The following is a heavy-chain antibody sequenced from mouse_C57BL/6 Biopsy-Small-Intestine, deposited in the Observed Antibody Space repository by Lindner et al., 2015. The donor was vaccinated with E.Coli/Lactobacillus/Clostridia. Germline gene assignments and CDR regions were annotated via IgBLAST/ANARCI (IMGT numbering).Heavy chain of an antibody. J-gene: IGHJ4*01. Sequence: VQLQESGPELVKPGASVKMSCKASGYIFTDYYMFWVKQSHGKTLEWIGYIYPKNGGNGNNQKFKGKATLTVDKSSSTAYMELRSLTSEDSAVYYCARDGPNAMDYWGQGTSVTVSS. V-gene: IGHV1-34*01. CDR1: GYIFTDYY. D-gene: IGHD2-3*01. CDR3: ARDGPNAMDY. CDR2: IYPKNGGN.